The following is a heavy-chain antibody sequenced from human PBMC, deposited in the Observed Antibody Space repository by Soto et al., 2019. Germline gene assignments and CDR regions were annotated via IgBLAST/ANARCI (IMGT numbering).Heavy chain of an antibody. CDR3: ARVEYYYDSSGYYFDY. CDR1: GGTFSSFA. CDR2: IIPIFGTA. Sequence: QVQLVQSGAEVKKPGSSVKVSCKASGGTFSSFAISWVRQAPGQGLEWMGGIIPIFGTANYAQKFQGRVTITADESTSTAYMELSSLRSEDTAVYYCARVEYYYDSSGYYFDYWGQGTLVTVSS. V-gene: IGHV1-69*01. D-gene: IGHD3-22*01. J-gene: IGHJ4*02.